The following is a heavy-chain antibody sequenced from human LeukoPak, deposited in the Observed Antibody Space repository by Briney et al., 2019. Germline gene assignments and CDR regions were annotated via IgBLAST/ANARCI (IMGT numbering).Heavy chain of an antibody. J-gene: IGHJ3*02. Sequence: GGSLRLSCAASGFTFSSYSMNWVRQAPGKGLEWVSSISSSSSYIYYADSVKGRFTISRDNAKNSLYLQMNSLRAEDTAVSYCARTGEWSPDAFDIWGQGTMVTVSS. CDR2: ISSSSSYI. V-gene: IGHV3-21*01. CDR3: ARTGEWSPDAFDI. CDR1: GFTFSSYS. D-gene: IGHD3-3*01.